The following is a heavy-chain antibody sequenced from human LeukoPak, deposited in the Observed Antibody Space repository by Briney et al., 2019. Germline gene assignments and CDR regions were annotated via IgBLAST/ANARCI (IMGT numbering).Heavy chain of an antibody. Sequence: GGSLRLSCAASGFTFSSYEMNWVRQAPGKGLEWVSYISSSGSTIYYADSVKGRFTISRDNAKNSLYLQMNSLRAEDTAVYYCARGNGQQLVEGDVFDIWGQGTMVTVSS. CDR3: ARGNGQQLVEGDVFDI. V-gene: IGHV3-48*03. CDR1: GFTFSSYE. D-gene: IGHD6-13*01. CDR2: ISSSGSTI. J-gene: IGHJ3*02.